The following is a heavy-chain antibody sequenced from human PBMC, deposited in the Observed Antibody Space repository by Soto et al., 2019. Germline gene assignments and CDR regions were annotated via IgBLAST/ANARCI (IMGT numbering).Heavy chain of an antibody. D-gene: IGHD2-21*02. CDR3: ARLGGYYQAFHQ. Sequence: SETLCLTCTVLGGSIGSGGYYWSWIPQHPGKGLEWIGYIYYTGTTTYHPSLKSRVTISIDTSRNQFSLKLNSVTAADTAVYYCARLGGYYQAFHQWGQGSLVTV. CDR2: IYYTGTT. V-gene: IGHV4-61*08. CDR1: GGSIGSGGYY. J-gene: IGHJ4*02.